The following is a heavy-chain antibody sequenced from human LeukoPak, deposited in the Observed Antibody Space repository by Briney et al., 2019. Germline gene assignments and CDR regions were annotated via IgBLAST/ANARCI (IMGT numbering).Heavy chain of an antibody. J-gene: IGHJ4*02. D-gene: IGHD6-13*01. CDR3: ARGARGIAADPFDY. CDR1: GGSISSYY. V-gene: IGHV4-59*01. Sequence: SETLSLTCTVSGGSISSYYWGWIRQPPGKGREWIGYIYYSGYTNYNPSLKSRATISVDTSKNQFSLKLSSVTAADTAVYYCARGARGIAADPFDYWGQGTLVTVSS. CDR2: IYYSGYT.